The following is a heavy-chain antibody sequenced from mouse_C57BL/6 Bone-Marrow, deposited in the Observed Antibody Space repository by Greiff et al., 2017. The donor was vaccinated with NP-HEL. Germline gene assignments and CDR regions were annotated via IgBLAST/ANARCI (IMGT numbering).Heavy chain of an antibody. V-gene: IGHV1-69*01. Sequence: QVQLQQPGAELVMPGASVKLSCKASGYTFTSYWMHWVKQRPGQGLEWIGEIDPSDSYTNYNQKFKGKSTLTVDKSSSTAYMQLSSLTSEDSAVYYGASNDYYGSSPRYFDVWGTGTTVTVSS. D-gene: IGHD1-1*01. CDR2: IDPSDSYT. CDR1: GYTFTSYW. CDR3: ASNDYYGSSPRYFDV. J-gene: IGHJ1*03.